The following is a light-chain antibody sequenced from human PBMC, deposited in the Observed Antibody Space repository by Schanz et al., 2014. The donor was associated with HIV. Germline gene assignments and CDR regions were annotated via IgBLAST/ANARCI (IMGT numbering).Light chain of an antibody. V-gene: IGLV3-21*04. CDR3: QVWDSSSDQQV. CDR2: YDS. Sequence: SYELTQPPSVSVAPGKTARITCGGNNIGSKPVHWYQQKPGQAPVLVIYYDSDRPSGIPERFSGSNSGNTATLTISRVEAGDEADYYCQVWDSSSDQQVFGGGTKLTVL. J-gene: IGLJ3*02. CDR1: NIGSKP.